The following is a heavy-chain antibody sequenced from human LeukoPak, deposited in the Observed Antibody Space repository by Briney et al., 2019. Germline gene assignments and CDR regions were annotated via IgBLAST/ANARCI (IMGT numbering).Heavy chain of an antibody. V-gene: IGHV4-4*07. CDR1: GGSISSYY. D-gene: IGHD1-26*01. CDR3: ARDLGGSYYWYFDL. Sequence: PSETLSLICTASGGSISSYYWSWIRQPAGKGLEWIGRIYTSESTNYNPSLKSRVTMSVDTSKNQFSLKLSSVTAADAAVYYCARDLGGSYYWYFDLWGRGTLVTVSS. CDR2: IYTSEST. J-gene: IGHJ2*01.